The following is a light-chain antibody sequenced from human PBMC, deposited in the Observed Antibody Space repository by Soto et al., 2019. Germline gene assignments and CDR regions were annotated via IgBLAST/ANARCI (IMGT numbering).Light chain of an antibody. CDR3: QQLNSYPALT. CDR2: AAS. CDR1: QGISSY. Sequence: IQLTQSPSSLSASVGDRVTITCRASQGISSYLAWYQQKLGKAPKLLIYAASTLQSGVPSRFSGSGSGTDFTLTISSLQPEDFATYYCQQLNSYPALTFGGGTKVDIK. J-gene: IGKJ4*01. V-gene: IGKV1-9*01.